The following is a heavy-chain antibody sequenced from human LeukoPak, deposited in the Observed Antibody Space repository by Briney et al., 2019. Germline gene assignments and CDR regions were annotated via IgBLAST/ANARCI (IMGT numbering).Heavy chain of an antibody. CDR2: MNPNSGNT. J-gene: IGHJ6*03. D-gene: IGHD1-14*01. CDR3: ARSPDMGEYYYYYYYMDV. Sequence: ASVKVSCKASGYTFSNYGINWVRQATGQGLEWMGWMNPNSGNTGYAQKFQGRVTITRNTSISTAYMELSSLRSEDTAVYYCARSPDMGEYYYYYYYMDVWGKGTTVTVSS. CDR1: GYTFSNYG. V-gene: IGHV1-8*01.